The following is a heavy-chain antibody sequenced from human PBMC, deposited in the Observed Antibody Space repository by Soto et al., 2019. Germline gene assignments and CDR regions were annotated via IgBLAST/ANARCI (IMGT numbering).Heavy chain of an antibody. CDR3: ARDRGDFWSGYYADYYYGMDV. D-gene: IGHD3-3*01. CDR2: IIPIFGIA. V-gene: IGHV1-69*13. Sequence: GASVKVSCKASGGTLSSYAISWVRQAPGQGLEWMGRIIPIFGIANYAQKFQGRVTINADESTSTASIELSSLRSEGTAVYYCARDRGDFWSGYYADYYYGMDVWGQGTTVTVSS. CDR1: GGTLSSYA. J-gene: IGHJ6*02.